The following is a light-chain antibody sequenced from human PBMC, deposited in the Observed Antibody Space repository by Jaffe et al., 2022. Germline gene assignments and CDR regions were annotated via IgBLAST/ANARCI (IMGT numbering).Light chain of an antibody. J-gene: IGLJ3*02. CDR2: GNT. Sequence: QSVLTQPPSVSGAPGQRVTISCTGSSSNIGAGFDVHWYQQLPGTAPKLLIYGNTNRPSGVPDRLSGSKSGTSASLAITGLQAEDEADYYCQSYDSSLSGWVFGGGTKLTVI. CDR3: QSYDSSLSGWV. V-gene: IGLV1-40*01. CDR1: SSNIGAGFD.